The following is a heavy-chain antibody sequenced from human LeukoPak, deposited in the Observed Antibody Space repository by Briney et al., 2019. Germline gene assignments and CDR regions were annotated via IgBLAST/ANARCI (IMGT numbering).Heavy chain of an antibody. CDR1: GYTFTSYG. V-gene: IGHV1-18*01. J-gene: IGHJ4*02. D-gene: IGHD3-10*01. CDR2: ISAYNGNT. CDR3: AREGLGWFGELSLDY. Sequence: ASVKVSCKASGYTFTSYGISWVRQAPGQGLEWMGWISAYNGNTNYAQKLQGRVTMTTDTSTSTAYMELRSLRSDDTAVYYCAREGLGWFGELSLDYWGQGTLVTVSS.